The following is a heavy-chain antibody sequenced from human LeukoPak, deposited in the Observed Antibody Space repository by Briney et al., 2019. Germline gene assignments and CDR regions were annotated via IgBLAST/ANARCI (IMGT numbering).Heavy chain of an antibody. V-gene: IGHV4-4*02. D-gene: IGHD4-23*01. CDR2: IYHSGST. Sequence: SETLSLTCAVSGGSISSSNWWSWVRQPPGKGLEWIGEIYHSGSTNYNTSLKSRVTISVDKSKNQFSLKLSSVTAADTAVYYCASLDYGGNSFRIDYWGQGTLVTVSS. J-gene: IGHJ4*02. CDR1: GGSISSSNW. CDR3: ASLDYGGNSFRIDY.